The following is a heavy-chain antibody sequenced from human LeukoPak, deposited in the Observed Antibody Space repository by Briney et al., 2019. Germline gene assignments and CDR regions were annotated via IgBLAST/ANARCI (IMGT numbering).Heavy chain of an antibody. J-gene: IGHJ4*02. CDR2: IYYSGST. CDR1: GGSISSYY. CDR3: ARQNPRWNDGFDY. Sequence: PSETLSLTCTVSGGSISSYYWSWVRQPPGKGLEWIGYIYYSGSTNYNPSLKSRVTISVDTSKNQFSLKLSSVTAADTAVYYCARQNPRWNDGFDYWGQGTLVTVSS. V-gene: IGHV4-59*01. D-gene: IGHD1-1*01.